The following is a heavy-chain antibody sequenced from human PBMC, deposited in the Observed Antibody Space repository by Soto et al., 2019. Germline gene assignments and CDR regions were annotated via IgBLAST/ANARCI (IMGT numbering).Heavy chain of an antibody. CDR1: GFTFSTYS. D-gene: IGHD2-2*01. V-gene: IGHV3-23*01. CDR2: IYGNGGGT. J-gene: IGHJ5*02. Sequence: GGSLRLSCAGSGFTFSTYSMNWVRQAPGKGLEWVSGIYGNGGGTFYADSVKGRFTISRDNSKNTLYLQMNSLRAEDTAVYYCAKVSYCSSTSCPEGNWFDPWGQGTLVTVSS. CDR3: AKVSYCSSTSCPEGNWFDP.